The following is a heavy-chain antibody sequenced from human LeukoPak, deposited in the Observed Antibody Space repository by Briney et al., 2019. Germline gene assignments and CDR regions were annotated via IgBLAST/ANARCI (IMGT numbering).Heavy chain of an antibody. J-gene: IGHJ4*02. CDR2: ISAYNGNT. V-gene: IGHV1-18*01. D-gene: IGHD3-10*01. CDR1: GYTFTSYG. CDR3: ARDGEITMVRGVIIRLIDY. Sequence: GASVKVSCKASGYTFTSYGISWVRQAPGQGLEWMGWISAYNGNTNYAQKLQGRVTMTTDTSTSTAYMELRSLRSDDTAVYYCARDGEITMVRGVIIRLIDYWGQGTLVTVSS.